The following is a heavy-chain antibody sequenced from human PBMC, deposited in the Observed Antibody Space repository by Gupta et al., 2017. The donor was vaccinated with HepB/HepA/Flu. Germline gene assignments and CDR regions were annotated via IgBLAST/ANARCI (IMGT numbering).Heavy chain of an antibody. Sequence: QVQLVESGGGVVQPGRSLRLSCAASGFTFSSYGMHWVRQAPGKGLEWVAVISYDGSNKYYADSVKGRVTISRDNSKNTLYLQMNSLRAEDTAVYYCAKDRAARSFYYYYGMDVWGQGTTVTVSS. J-gene: IGHJ6*02. CDR3: AKDRAARSFYYYYGMDV. V-gene: IGHV3-30*18. CDR2: ISYDGSNK. D-gene: IGHD6-6*01. CDR1: GFTFSSYG.